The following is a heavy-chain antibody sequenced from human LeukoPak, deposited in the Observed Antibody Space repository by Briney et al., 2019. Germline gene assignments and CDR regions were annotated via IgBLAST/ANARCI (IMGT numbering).Heavy chain of an antibody. CDR3: AKAEPPSSIVAAFPDY. J-gene: IGHJ4*02. CDR1: GFTFSSYG. D-gene: IGHD2-21*01. V-gene: IGHV3-30*18. Sequence: GGSLRLSCAAAGFTFSSYGMHWVRQAPGKGLEWVAGISHDGSNGYYADSVKGRLTISRGNFKNTVYLQMNSLRGDDTAVYYCAKAEPPSSIVAAFPDYWGQGTSVTVSA. CDR2: ISHDGSNG.